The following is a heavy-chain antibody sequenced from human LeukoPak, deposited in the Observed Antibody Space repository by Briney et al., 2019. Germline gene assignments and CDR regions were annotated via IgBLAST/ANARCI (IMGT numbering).Heavy chain of an antibody. V-gene: IGHV3-21*01. CDR2: ISSTSSYI. Sequence: PGGSLRLSCAASGFSLSFYGVNWVRQAPGKGLEWVSSISSTSSYINYADSVKGRFTISRDNAKNSLSLQMNSLRAEDTALYYCVREATSAASPSFDIWGQGTMVTVSS. CDR1: GFSLSFYG. CDR3: VREATSAASPSFDI. J-gene: IGHJ3*02. D-gene: IGHD6-13*01.